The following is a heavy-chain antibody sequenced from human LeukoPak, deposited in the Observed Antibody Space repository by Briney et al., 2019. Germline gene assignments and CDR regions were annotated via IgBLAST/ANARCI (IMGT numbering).Heavy chain of an antibody. CDR1: GYSFTSYW. J-gene: IGHJ3*02. CDR2: IYPGYSDT. V-gene: IGHV5-51*01. Sequence: GESLKISCKGSGYSFTSYWIGWVRQMPGKGLEWMGIIYPGYSDTRYSPSVQGQVTISADKSISPAYLQWSSLKASDTGMYYCVRQLYSGSYDAFDIWGEGTMVTVSS. CDR3: VRQLYSGSYDAFDI. D-gene: IGHD1-26*01.